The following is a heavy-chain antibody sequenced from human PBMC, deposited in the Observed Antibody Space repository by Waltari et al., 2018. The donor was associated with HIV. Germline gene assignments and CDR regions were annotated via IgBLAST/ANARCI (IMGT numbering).Heavy chain of an antibody. CDR3: AREWGRLMVAWFDP. CDR2: MFHNGGN. J-gene: IGHJ5*02. V-gene: IGHV4-38-2*02. CDR1: GYSISSGYF. D-gene: IGHD3-10*01. Sequence: QVQLQESGPGLVKPSETLSLTCAVSGYSISSGYFWGWNRQPPGKALEWIGSMFHNGGNYYNPSLKSRVTTSVDASKNQVALKRSCVISAGTAIYYCAREWGRLMVAWFDPWGQGSLVIVSS.